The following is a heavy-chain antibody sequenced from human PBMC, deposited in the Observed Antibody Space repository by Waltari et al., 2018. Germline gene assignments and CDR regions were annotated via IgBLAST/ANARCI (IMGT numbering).Heavy chain of an antibody. CDR1: GFTFDDYA. D-gene: IGHD3-10*01. Sequence: EVQLVASGGGLVQPGRSLRLSCVGSGFTFDDYAMYWVRQRPGKGLEWVSGIGWNSGAIGYADSVRGRFTTFRDNARKSLYLQIGRLRPEDTALYYCVKGGWGFEAFYEQHWGQGIQVTVSS. CDR3: VKGGWGFEAFYEQH. CDR2: IGWNSGAI. J-gene: IGHJ4*02. V-gene: IGHV3-9*01.